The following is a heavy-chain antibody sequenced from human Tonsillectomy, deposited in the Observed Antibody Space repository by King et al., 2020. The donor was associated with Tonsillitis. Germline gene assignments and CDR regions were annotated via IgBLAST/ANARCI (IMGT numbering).Heavy chain of an antibody. Sequence: QLVQSGAEVKKPGSSVRVSCKASGGTIDNYNFNWVRQAPGQGLEWMGGVIPVFGTTKYAQKFQGRVTVPADKSTSTAYMELSSLRSDETAVYYCAATAIFGVVEPHLTSRFFDYWGQGTLVTVSS. D-gene: IGHD3-3*01. CDR3: AATAIFGVVEPHLTSRFFDY. CDR2: VIPVFGTT. J-gene: IGHJ4*02. CDR1: GGTIDNYN. V-gene: IGHV1-69*06.